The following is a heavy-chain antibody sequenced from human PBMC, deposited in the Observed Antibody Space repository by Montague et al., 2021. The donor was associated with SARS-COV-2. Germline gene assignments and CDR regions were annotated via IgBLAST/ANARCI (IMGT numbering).Heavy chain of an antibody. CDR1: GGSISSSGYY. CDR2: IFYSGST. Sequence: SETLSLTCTVSGGSISSSGYYWGWIRQPPGKGLEWIGSIFYSGSTDYXXXLKSRVTISVDTSKNQFSLKLSSVTAADTAVYHCASMVRAQVYYFDYWGQGTLVTVSS. V-gene: IGHV4-39*01. CDR3: ASMVRAQVYYFDY. J-gene: IGHJ4*02. D-gene: IGHD3-10*01.